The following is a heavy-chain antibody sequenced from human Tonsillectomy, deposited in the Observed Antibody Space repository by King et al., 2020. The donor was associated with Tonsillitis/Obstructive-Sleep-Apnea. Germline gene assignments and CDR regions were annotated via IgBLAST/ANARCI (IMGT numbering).Heavy chain of an antibody. Sequence: EVQLVESGGGFVQPGGSLRLSCAASGFTFSSYWMHWVRQAPGKGLVWVSRINSDGSSTSYADSVKGRFTISRDNAKNTLYLQMNSLRAEDTAVYYCARIIQGYPYLDPRGRGTLVTVSS. CDR1: GFTFSSYW. V-gene: IGHV3-74*01. J-gene: IGHJ2*01. D-gene: IGHD2-15*01. CDR2: INSDGSST. CDR3: ARIIQGYPYLDP.